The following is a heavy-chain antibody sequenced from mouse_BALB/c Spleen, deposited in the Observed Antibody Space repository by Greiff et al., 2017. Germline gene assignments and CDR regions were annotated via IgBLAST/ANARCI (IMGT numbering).Heavy chain of an antibody. D-gene: IGHD2-4*01. Sequence: VQLQQSGAELAKPGASVKMSCKASGYTFTSYWMHWVKQRPGQGLEWIGAIYPGNSDTSYNQKFKGKAKLTAVTSASTAYMELSSLTNEDSAVYYCTRSRGITGDYWGQGTTLTVSS. CDR3: TRSRGITGDY. V-gene: IGHV1-5*01. CDR2: IYPGNSDT. CDR1: GYTFTSYW. J-gene: IGHJ2*01.